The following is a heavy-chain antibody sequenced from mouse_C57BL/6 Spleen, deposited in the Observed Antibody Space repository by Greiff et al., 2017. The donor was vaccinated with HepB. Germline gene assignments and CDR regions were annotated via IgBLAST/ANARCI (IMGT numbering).Heavy chain of an antibody. CDR1: GYTFTDHT. J-gene: IGHJ2*01. Sequence: VQLQQSDAELVKPGASVKISCKVSGYTFTDHTIHWMKQRPEQGLEWIGYIYPRDGSNKYNEKFKGKATLTADKSSSTAYMQLNSLTSEDSAVYFCAIGDFYYGSSYEDFDYWGQGTTLTVSS. V-gene: IGHV1-78*01. CDR3: AIGDFYYGSSYEDFDY. CDR2: IYPRDGSN. D-gene: IGHD1-1*01.